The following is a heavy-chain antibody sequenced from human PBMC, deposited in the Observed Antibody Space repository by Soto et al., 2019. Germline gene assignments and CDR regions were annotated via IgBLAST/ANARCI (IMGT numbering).Heavy chain of an antibody. CDR3: ASPITMVRGVISGFDP. Sequence: QVQLVQSGAEVKKPGSSVKVSCKASGGTFSSYAISWVRQAPGQGLEWMGGIIPIFGTANYAQKFQGRVTITADESTSTAYMELSSLRSEDTAVYYCASPITMVRGVISGFDPWGQGTLVTVSS. V-gene: IGHV1-69*01. D-gene: IGHD3-10*01. CDR2: IIPIFGTA. CDR1: GGTFSSYA. J-gene: IGHJ5*02.